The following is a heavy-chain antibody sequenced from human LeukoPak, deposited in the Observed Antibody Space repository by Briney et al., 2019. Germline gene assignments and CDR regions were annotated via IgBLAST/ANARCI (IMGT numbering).Heavy chain of an antibody. CDR2: INWNGGST. J-gene: IGHJ4*02. D-gene: IGHD7-27*01. V-gene: IGHV3-20*04. CDR1: GFTFDDYG. Sequence: PGGSLRLSCAASGFTFDDYGMNWVRQAPGKWLELVSSINWNGGSTGYADSVKGRFTISRDNAKNSLYLQMNSLRAEDTALYYCARGINWVDYWGQGTLVTVSS. CDR3: ARGINWVDY.